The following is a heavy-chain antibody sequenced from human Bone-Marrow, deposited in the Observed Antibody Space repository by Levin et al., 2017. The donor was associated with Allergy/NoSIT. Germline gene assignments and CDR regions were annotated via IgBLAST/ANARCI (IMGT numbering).Heavy chain of an antibody. CDR1: GVTFSSYW. Sequence: TGGSLRLSCAASGVTFSSYWMHWVRQAPGKGLMWVSRINSDGSSTNYADSVKGRFTISRDNAKNTLYLQMNSLRADDTAVYYCARAPFGGFDYWGQGTLVTVSS. V-gene: IGHV3-74*01. CDR3: ARAPFGGFDY. D-gene: IGHD4-23*01. J-gene: IGHJ4*02. CDR2: INSDGSST.